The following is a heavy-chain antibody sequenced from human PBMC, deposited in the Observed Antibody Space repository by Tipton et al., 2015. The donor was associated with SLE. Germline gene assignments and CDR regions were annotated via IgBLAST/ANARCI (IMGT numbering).Heavy chain of an antibody. CDR3: SREESYWYFDL. V-gene: IGHV3-23*01. Sequence: SLRLSCAASGFTFSIYAMTWVRQAPGKGLEWVATIRGSGYTTHYADSVKGRFTIHRDNSENTLYLQMNSLRAEDTAIYYCSREESYWYFDLWGRGTLVTVSS. J-gene: IGHJ2*01. CDR1: GFTFSIYA. D-gene: IGHD5-24*01. CDR2: IRGSGYTT.